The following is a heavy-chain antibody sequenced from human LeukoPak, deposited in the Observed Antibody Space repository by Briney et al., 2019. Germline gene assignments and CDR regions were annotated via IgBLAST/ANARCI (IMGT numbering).Heavy chain of an antibody. Sequence: GGSLRLSCAASGFTFSSYSMNWVRQAPGKGLEWVSHITASGTAMFYADSVKGRFTISRDNAMNSLYLQMNSLRDEDTAVYYCASSGSYRFDYWGQGTLVTVSS. CDR3: ASSGSYRFDY. D-gene: IGHD1-26*01. CDR1: GFTFSSYS. V-gene: IGHV3-48*02. CDR2: ITASGTAM. J-gene: IGHJ4*02.